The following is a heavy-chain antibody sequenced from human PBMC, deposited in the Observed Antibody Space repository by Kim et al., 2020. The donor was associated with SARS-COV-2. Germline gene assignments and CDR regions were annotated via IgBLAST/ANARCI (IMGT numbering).Heavy chain of an antibody. Sequence: GGSLRLSCAASGFTFSSYAMSWVRQAPGKGLEWVSAISGSGGSTYYADSVKGRFTISRDNSKNTLYLQMNSLRAKDTAVYYCAKDLGTTVTTGREVYYFDYWGQGTLVTVSP. D-gene: IGHD4-4*01. CDR3: AKDLGTTVTTGREVYYFDY. J-gene: IGHJ4*02. CDR1: GFTFSSYA. CDR2: ISGSGGST. V-gene: IGHV3-23*01.